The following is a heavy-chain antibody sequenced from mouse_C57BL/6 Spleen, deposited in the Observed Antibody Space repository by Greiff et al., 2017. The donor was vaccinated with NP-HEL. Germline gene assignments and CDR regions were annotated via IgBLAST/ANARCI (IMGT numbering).Heavy chain of an antibody. CDR1: GFSFNTYA. D-gene: IGHD4-1*01. CDR3: VRNLGPDYFDY. CDR2: IRSKSNNYAT. V-gene: IGHV10-1*01. Sequence: DVMLVESGGGLVQPKGSLKLSCAASGFSFNTYAMNWVRQAPGKGLEWVARIRSKSNNYATYYADSVKDRFTISRDDSESMLYLQMNNLKTEDTAMYYCVRNLGPDYFDYWGQGTTLTVSS. J-gene: IGHJ2*01.